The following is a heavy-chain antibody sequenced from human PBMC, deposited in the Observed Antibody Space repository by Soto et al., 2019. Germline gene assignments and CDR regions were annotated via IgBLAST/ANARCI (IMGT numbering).Heavy chain of an antibody. Sequence: HPGGSLRLSCAASGFTFRSYGMHWVRQAPGKGLEWVAVISYDGSKKYYGDSVKGRFTISRDNSKNTLYLQMNSLRAEDTAVYYCAKDAGLNNYGSGSNDYYYGMDVWGQGTTVTVSS. CDR1: GFTFRSYG. CDR3: AKDAGLNNYGSGSNDYYYGMDV. J-gene: IGHJ6*02. V-gene: IGHV3-30*18. D-gene: IGHD3-10*01. CDR2: ISYDGSKK.